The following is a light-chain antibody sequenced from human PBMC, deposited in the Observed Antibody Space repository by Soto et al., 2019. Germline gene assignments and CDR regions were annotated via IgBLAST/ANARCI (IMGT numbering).Light chain of an antibody. CDR3: SSYTSSSKLV. Sequence: QSALTQPASVSGSPGQSITISCTGTSSDVGGYNYVSWYQQHPGKAPKLMIYEVSNRPSGVSNRFSGSKSGNTASLTISGLQAEDDADYYCSSYTSSSKLVFGGGTKLTVL. J-gene: IGLJ2*01. V-gene: IGLV2-14*01. CDR1: SSDVGGYNY. CDR2: EVS.